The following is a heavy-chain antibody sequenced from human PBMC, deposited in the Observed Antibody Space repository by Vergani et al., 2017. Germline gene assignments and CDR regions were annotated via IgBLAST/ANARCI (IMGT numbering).Heavy chain of an antibody. V-gene: IGHV1-46*01. CDR1: GYTFTSYY. CDR3: ARTSPGYSSSWYPTMGYYYYMDV. D-gene: IGHD6-13*01. J-gene: IGHJ6*03. CDR2: INPSGGST. Sequence: QVQLVQSGAEVKKPGASVKVSCKASGYTFTSYYMHWVRQAPGQGLEWMGIINPSGGSTSYAQKFQGRVTMTRDTSTSTVYMELSSLRSEDTAVYYCARTSPGYSSSWYPTMGYYYYMDVWGKGTTVTVSS.